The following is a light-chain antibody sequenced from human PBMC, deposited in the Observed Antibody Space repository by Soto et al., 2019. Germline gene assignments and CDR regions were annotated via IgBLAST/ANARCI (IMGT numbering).Light chain of an antibody. J-gene: IGKJ4*01. CDR3: QQYGSSSLT. V-gene: IGKV3-20*01. Sequence: EIVLTQSPGTLSLSPGERATLSCRASQSVSSSYLAWYQQKPGQAPRLLIYGASSRATGIPDRFSGSGSGTDFPLTISRLAPEDFAVYYCQQYGSSSLTFGGGTKVEIK. CDR2: GAS. CDR1: QSVSSSY.